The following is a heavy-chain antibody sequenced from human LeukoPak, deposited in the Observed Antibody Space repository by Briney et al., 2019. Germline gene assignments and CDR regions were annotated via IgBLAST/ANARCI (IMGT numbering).Heavy chain of an antibody. Sequence: PSETLSLTCTVSGGSISSYYWSCIRQPPGKGLEWIGYIYYSGSTNYNPSLKSRVTISVDTSKNQFSLKLSSVTAADAAVYYCASWDSSGYDAFDMWGQGTMVTVSS. V-gene: IGHV4-59*01. CDR3: ASWDSSGYDAFDM. D-gene: IGHD3-22*01. J-gene: IGHJ3*02. CDR1: GGSISSYY. CDR2: IYYSGST.